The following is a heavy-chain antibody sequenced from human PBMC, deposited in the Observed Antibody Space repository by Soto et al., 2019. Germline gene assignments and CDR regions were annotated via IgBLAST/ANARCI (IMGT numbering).Heavy chain of an antibody. CDR2: ISSSSTYT. Sequence: QVQLVESGGGLVKPGGSLRLSCAASGFSFSEYYMAWIRQAPGKGLEWISYISSSSTYTNYADSVKGRFTISRDNAKNSLYLKMNSLRAEDTAVYYCASSRRSNGLHWGQGTLVTVSS. V-gene: IGHV3-11*05. CDR3: ASSRRSNGLH. CDR1: GFSFSEYY. J-gene: IGHJ4*02. D-gene: IGHD5-18*01.